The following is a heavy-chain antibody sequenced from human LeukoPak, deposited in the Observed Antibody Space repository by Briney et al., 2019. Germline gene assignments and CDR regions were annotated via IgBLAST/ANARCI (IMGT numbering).Heavy chain of an antibody. CDR1: GGSLIGYH. D-gene: IGHD1-26*01. J-gene: IGHJ4*02. CDR3: ARREQPPYYYDY. V-gene: IGHV4-34*01. CDR2: INHSGST. Sequence: PSETLSLTCVVSGGSLIGYHWSWIRQPPGKGLEWIGEINHSGSTNYNPSLKSQVTISVDTSKNQFSLKLNSVTAADTAVYYCARREQPPYYYDYWGQGILVTVSS.